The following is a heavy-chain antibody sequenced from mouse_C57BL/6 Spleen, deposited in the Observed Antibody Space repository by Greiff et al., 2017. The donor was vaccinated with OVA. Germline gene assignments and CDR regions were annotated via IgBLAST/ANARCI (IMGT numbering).Heavy chain of an antibody. V-gene: IGHV1-82*01. CDR1: GYAFSSSW. D-gene: IGHD2-3*01. CDR2: IYPGDGDT. J-gene: IGHJ2*01. Sequence: VQGVESGPELVKPGASVKISCKASGYAFSSSWMNWVKQRPGKGLEWIGRIYPGDGDTNYNGKFKGKATLTADKSSSTAYMQLSSLTSEDSAVYFCATIYDGYLYFDYWGQGTTLTVSS. CDR3: ATIYDGYLYFDY.